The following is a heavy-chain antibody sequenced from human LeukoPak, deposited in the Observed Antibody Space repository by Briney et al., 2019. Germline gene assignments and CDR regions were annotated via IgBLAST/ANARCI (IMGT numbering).Heavy chain of an antibody. CDR2: IQNSVNT. CDR1: GGSISNYY. D-gene: IGHD4-17*01. J-gene: IGHJ4*02. CDR3: ARDRGYGDTYYFDY. Sequence: PSETLSLTCSVSGGSISNYYWSWIRQPPGKGLEWMGYIQNSVNTNYNPSLTSRVTMSVDTSQNQFSLKLSSVTAADTSVYYCARDRGYGDTYYFDYWGQGTLVTVSS. V-gene: IGHV4-59*01.